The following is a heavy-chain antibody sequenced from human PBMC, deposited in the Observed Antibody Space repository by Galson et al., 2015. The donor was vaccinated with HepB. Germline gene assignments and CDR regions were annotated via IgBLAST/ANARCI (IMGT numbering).Heavy chain of an antibody. CDR1: GGTFSSYT. V-gene: IGHV1-69*04. CDR3: ARDRDVREYYFDY. D-gene: IGHD3-10*01. CDR2: IIPILGIA. J-gene: IGHJ4*02. Sequence: SVKVSCKASGGTFSSYTISWVRQAPGQGLEWMGRIIPILGIANYAQKFQGRVTITADKSTSTAYMELSSLRSEDTAVYHCARDRDVREYYFDYWGQGTLVTVSS.